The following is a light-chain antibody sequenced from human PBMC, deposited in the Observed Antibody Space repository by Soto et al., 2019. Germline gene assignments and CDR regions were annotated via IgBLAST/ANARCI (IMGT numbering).Light chain of an antibody. CDR3: TSYTSTSTVI. CDR1: SSDIGDYNY. V-gene: IGLV2-14*01. CDR2: EVN. J-gene: IGLJ2*01. Sequence: QSALTQPASVSGSPGQSITISCSGTSSDIGDYNYVSWYQHHPGKAPKLIIYEVNNRPPGLSFRFSGSKSGNTASLTISGLQAYDEADYYCTSYTSTSTVIFGGGTKLTVL.